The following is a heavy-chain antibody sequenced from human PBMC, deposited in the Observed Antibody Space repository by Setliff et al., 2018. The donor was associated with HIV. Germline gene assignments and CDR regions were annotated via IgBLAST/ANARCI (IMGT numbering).Heavy chain of an antibody. Sequence: PGESLKISCAASGFAFSGHQMSWVRQAPGKGLEWVSVIYDGGATYYGDSVKGRFTISRDNSKNTLHLQMNSLRAEDTAVYYCARVDYHDYNGYIDFWGQGTLVTVSS. J-gene: IGHJ4*02. V-gene: IGHV3-66*02. D-gene: IGHD3-22*01. CDR1: GFAFSGHQ. CDR2: IYDGGAT. CDR3: ARVDYHDYNGYIDF.